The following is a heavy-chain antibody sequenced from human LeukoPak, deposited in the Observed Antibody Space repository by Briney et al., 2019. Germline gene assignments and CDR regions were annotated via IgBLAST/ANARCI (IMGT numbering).Heavy chain of an antibody. J-gene: IGHJ5*02. V-gene: IGHV3-7*01. D-gene: IGHD1-26*01. Sequence: GGSLRLSCAASGFSFRNSWMSWVRQAPGKGLEWVANIKQDATEIYYADSVKGRLTISRDNARKSLFLQMNILRVEDTALYYCARLNWDDGEVSGFDQWGQGILVTVSS. CDR3: ARLNWDDGEVSGFDQ. CDR1: GFSFRNSW. CDR2: IKQDATEI.